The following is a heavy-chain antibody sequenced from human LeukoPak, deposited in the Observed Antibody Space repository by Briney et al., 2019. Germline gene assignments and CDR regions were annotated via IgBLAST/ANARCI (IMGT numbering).Heavy chain of an antibody. CDR2: ISYSGDT. CDR3: VSVHCSGNFCYGDS. J-gene: IGHJ4*02. V-gene: IGHV4-39*01. D-gene: IGHD2-15*01. CDR1: GGSLSSRGHY. Sequence: SETLSLTCTVSGGSLSSRGHYWGWIRQPPGEGLEWFATISYSGDTYYNPSLKTQVTVSIDTSKNQFSLKLSSVTAADTAVYFCVSVHCSGNFCYGDSWGRGTLVIVSS.